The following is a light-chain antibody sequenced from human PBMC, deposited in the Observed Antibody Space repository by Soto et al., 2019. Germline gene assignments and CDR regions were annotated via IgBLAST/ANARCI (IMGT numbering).Light chain of an antibody. CDR1: QGITSY. V-gene: IGKV1-9*01. J-gene: IGKJ1*01. CDR2: AAS. Sequence: IQLTQSPSSLSASVGDRVTITCRASQGITSYLAWYQQKPGKAPKLLIYAASNLQSGVPSRFSGSGSGTDFILTINSLQPEDFAVYYCQQYNNWPWTFGQGTKVEIK. CDR3: QQYNNWPWT.